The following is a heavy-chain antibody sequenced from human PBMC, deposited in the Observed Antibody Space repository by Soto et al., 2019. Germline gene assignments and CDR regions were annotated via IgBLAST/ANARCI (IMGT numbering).Heavy chain of an antibody. CDR2: IIPIFGTA. V-gene: IGHV1-69*06. Sequence: QVQLVQSGAEVKKPGSSVKVSCKASGGTFSSYAISWVRQAPGQGLEWMGGIIPIFGTANYAQKFQGRVKITADKSTGTDYMALSSLRSTATAVYYCARDEIVVARNCFDPWGKGTLVTVSS. J-gene: IGHJ5*02. D-gene: IGHD2-21*01. CDR3: ARDEIVVARNCFDP. CDR1: GGTFSSYA.